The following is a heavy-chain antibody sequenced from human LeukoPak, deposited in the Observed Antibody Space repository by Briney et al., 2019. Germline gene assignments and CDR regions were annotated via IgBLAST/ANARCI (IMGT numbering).Heavy chain of an antibody. CDR2: IQDDGSGK. CDR1: GFTFSNYW. Sequence: GGSLRLFCTASGFTFSNYWMSWVRQAPGKGLEWVANIQDDGSGKYYVDSVRGRLTISRDNAAKTLYLQMNSLRAEDTAVYYCATYSGNPCSFLSWGQGTLVTVSS. CDR3: ATYSGNPCSFLS. J-gene: IGHJ5*02. D-gene: IGHD1-26*01. V-gene: IGHV3-7*05.